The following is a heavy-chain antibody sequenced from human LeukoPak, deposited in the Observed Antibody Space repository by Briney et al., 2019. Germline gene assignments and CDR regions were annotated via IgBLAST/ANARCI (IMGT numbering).Heavy chain of an antibody. CDR2: IIPIFGTA. Sequence: EASVKVSCKASGGTFSSYAISWVRQAPGQGLEWMGGIIPIFGTANYAQKFQGRVTMTRDTSTSTVYMELSSLRSEDTAVYYCARGYYYDSSVLYDGGFNWFDPWGQGTLVTVSS. V-gene: IGHV1-69*05. CDR3: ARGYYYDSSVLYDGGFNWFDP. CDR1: GGTFSSYA. D-gene: IGHD3-22*01. J-gene: IGHJ5*02.